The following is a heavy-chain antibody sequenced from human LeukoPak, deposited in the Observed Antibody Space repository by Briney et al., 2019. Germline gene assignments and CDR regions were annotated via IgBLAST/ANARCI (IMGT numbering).Heavy chain of an antibody. CDR3: ARLNLEYFYSSGPNDY. CDR1: GGSFTYYY. J-gene: IGHJ4*02. Sequence: SETLSLTCALYGGSFTYYYWTWIRQPPGKGLEWIGEINHAGTTDYNPSLKSRVTISVDTSKNQFSLKLNSVTAADTAVYYCARLNLEYFYSSGPNDYWGQGTLVTVSS. D-gene: IGHD3-10*01. CDR2: INHAGTT. V-gene: IGHV4-34*01.